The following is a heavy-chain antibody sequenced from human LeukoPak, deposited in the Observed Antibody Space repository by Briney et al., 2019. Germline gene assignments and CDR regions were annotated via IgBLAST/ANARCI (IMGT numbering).Heavy chain of an antibody. CDR3: ASIWGVVVAATGGDAFDI. V-gene: IGHV4-39*07. CDR2: IYYSGST. CDR1: GGSISSSSYY. J-gene: IGHJ3*02. D-gene: IGHD2-15*01. Sequence: SETLSLTCTVSGGSISSSSYYWGWIRQPPGKGLEWIGSIYYSGSTYYNPSLKSRVTISVDTSKNQFSLKLSSVTAADTAVYYCASIWGVVVAATGGDAFDIWGQGTMVTVSS.